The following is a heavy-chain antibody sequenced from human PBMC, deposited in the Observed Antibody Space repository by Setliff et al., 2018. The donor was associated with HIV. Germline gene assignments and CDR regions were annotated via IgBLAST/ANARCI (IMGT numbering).Heavy chain of an antibody. CDR2: IYYTGST. Sequence: PSETLSLTCTVSGGSISSGDYYWSWIRQPPGKGLEWIGYIYYTGSTYYNPSLKSRVTISVDTSKNQFSLKLSSVTPPDTAVYYCARRVVITTGSYYFDYWGQGTLVTVSS. J-gene: IGHJ4*02. CDR3: ARRVVITTGSYYFDY. V-gene: IGHV4-30-4*08. D-gene: IGHD3-22*01. CDR1: GGSISSGDYY.